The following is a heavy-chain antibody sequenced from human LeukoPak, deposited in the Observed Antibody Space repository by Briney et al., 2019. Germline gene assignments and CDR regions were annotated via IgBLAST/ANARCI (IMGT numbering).Heavy chain of an antibody. CDR2: IYPGDSDT. CDR3: ATSMDIVVVPAALDY. CDR1: GYSFTSYW. J-gene: IGHJ4*02. D-gene: IGHD2-2*03. Sequence: GESLKISCKGSGYSFTSYWIGWVRQMPGKGLEGMGIIYPGDSDTRYSPSFQGQVTISADKSISTAYLQWSSLKASDTAMYYCATSMDIVVVPAALDYWGQGTLVTVSS. V-gene: IGHV5-51*01.